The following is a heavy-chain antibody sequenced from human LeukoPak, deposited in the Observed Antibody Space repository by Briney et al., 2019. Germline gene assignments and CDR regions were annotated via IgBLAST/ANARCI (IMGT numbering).Heavy chain of an antibody. J-gene: IGHJ6*02. CDR3: ARGKDYGMDV. Sequence: GSLRLSCAASGFTFSSYAMHWVRQAPGKGLEWVAVMSYDGTNTYYADSVKGRFTISRDNSKNTLYLEMSSLRVEDMAVYYCARGKDYGMDVWGQGTTVIVSS. CDR2: MSYDGTNT. CDR1: GFTFSSYA. V-gene: IGHV3-30-3*01.